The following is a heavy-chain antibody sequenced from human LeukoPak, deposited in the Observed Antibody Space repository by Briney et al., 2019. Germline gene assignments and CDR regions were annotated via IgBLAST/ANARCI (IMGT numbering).Heavy chain of an antibody. D-gene: IGHD3-22*01. J-gene: IGHJ6*02. V-gene: IGHV3-11*01. CDR3: ATGITMIVVVPARGMDV. Sequence: GGSLRLSCAASGFTFSDYYMSRIRQAPGKGLEWVSYISRSGSTIYYADSVKGRFTISRDNAKNSLYLQMNSLRAEDTAVYYCATGITMIVVVPARGMDVWGQGTRSPSP. CDR1: GFTFSDYY. CDR2: ISRSGSTI.